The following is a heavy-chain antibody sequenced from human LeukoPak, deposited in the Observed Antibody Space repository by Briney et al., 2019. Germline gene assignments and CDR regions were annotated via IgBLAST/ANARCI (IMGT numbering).Heavy chain of an antibody. CDR3: AKSGDSAGFWDFDY. CDR1: GFTFSSYG. Sequence: GGSLRLSCAADGFTFSSYGIHWVRQAPGKGLEWVAVISYDGSNKYYADSVKGRFTISRDNSKNTPYLQMNSLRAEDTAVYYCAKSGDSAGFWDFDYWGQGTLVTVSS. CDR2: ISYDGSNK. V-gene: IGHV3-30*18. D-gene: IGHD3-22*01. J-gene: IGHJ4*02.